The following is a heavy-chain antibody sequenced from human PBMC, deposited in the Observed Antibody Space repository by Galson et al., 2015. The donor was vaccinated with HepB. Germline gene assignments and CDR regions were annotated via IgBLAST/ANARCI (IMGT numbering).Heavy chain of an antibody. V-gene: IGHV1-18*04. CDR3: ARGVAGLNFDY. D-gene: IGHD6-19*01. Sequence: VKVSCKASGYTFNNYNITWARQAPGQGLEWMGWISGNNGHTNFTQTYQGRLTMTTHTSTATAYLELRSLRSDDTALYYCARGVAGLNFDYWGQGTLVTVSS. J-gene: IGHJ4*02. CDR1: GYTFNNYN. CDR2: ISGNNGHT.